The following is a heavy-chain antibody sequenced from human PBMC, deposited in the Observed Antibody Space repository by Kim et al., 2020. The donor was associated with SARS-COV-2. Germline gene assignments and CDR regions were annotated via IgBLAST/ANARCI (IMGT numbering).Heavy chain of an antibody. D-gene: IGHD3-22*01. Sequence: GGSLRLSCAASGFTFSSYDINWVRQAPGKGLEWVSSIISGGSYIHYADSVKGRFTISRDNAKNPLFLQMDSLRAADTAVYYCARARDYCDSSGLGFWGQGALVAVAS. V-gene: IGHV3-21*01. CDR3: ARARDYCDSSGLGF. J-gene: IGHJ4*02. CDR1: GFTFSSYD. CDR2: IISGGSYI.